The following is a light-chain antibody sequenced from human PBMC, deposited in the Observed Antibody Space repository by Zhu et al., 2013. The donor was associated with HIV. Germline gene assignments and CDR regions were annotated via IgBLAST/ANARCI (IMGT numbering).Light chain of an antibody. CDR3: QQYSKWPQN. J-gene: IGKJ2*01. CDR1: QSISTN. CDR2: RAS. V-gene: IGKV3-15*01. Sequence: EIVMTQSPVTLSVSPGEGATLSCRASQSISTNLAWYQQTPGQAPRLLIYRASTRVTGIPDRFSGSGSGTEFTLTISSLQPEDFALYYCQQYSKWPQNFGQGTKLEIK.